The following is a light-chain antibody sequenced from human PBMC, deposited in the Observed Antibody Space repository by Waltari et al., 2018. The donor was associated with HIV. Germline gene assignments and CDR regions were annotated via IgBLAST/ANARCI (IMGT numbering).Light chain of an antibody. CDR1: SSGVTYNNP. CDR3: FSYGGSLHV. CDR2: AVT. J-gene: IGLJ1*01. Sequence: QSALTQPRSVSGSPGQSVTISCSGASSGVTYNNPVSWSQHHPGKAPKLIIYAVTKGPSGVPDRCSGSKSGNTASLTISGLQAEDEADYYCFSYGGSLHVFGTGTEVTVL. V-gene: IGLV2-11*01.